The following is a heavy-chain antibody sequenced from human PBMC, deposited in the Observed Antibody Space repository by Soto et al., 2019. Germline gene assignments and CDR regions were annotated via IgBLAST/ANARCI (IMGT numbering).Heavy chain of an antibody. V-gene: IGHV1-69*01. CDR3: ARGRVLFELVSDPPNLVDP. CDR2: IIPIFGTA. D-gene: IGHD3-3*01. J-gene: IGHJ5*02. Sequence: QVQLVQSGAEVKKPGSSVKVSCKASGGTFSSYAISWVRQAPGQGLEWMGGIIPIFGTANYAQKFQGRVTITAEQSKSTAYMELSRLGSEDTAVEFWARGRVLFELVSDPPNLVDPWGQGTLVNVSS. CDR1: GGTFSSYA.